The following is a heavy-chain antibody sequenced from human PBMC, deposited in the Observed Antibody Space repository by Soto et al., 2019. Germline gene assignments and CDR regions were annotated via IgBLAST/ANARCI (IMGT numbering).Heavy chain of an antibody. CDR3: AKELSYNSGRPFDY. D-gene: IGHD3-10*01. CDR1: GFAFSSCA. V-gene: IGHV3-23*01. CDR2: ISNSGGAT. J-gene: IGHJ4*02. Sequence: EVHLLESEGGLVQPGGSLRLSCAASGFAFSSCAMTWVRQAPGKGLEWVSSISNSGGATFYADSVKGRFTVSRENSKNTLYLQMNSLRTEDTALYYCAKELSYNSGRPFDYWGQGTLVTVSS.